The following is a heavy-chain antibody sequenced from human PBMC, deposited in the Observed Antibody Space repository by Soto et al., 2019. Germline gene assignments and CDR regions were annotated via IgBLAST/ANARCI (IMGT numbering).Heavy chain of an antibody. CDR1: GFTFSNSD. J-gene: IGHJ3*02. CDR2: ISRSGDST. D-gene: IGHD4-17*01. V-gene: IGHV3-23*01. CDR3: AKADYPGRAFEI. Sequence: PGGSLRLSCAASGFTFSNSDMSWVRQALGKGLEWVSYISRSGDSTYYADSVKGRFTISRDNSKNTLLLQVNSLRNEDTAVYYCAKADYPGRAFEIWGQGTMVTVSS.